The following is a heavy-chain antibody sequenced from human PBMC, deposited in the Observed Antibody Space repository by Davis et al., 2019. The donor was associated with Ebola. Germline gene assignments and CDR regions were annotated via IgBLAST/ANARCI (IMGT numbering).Heavy chain of an antibody. CDR1: GGTFSNYT. Sequence: AASVKVSCKASGGTFSNYTFHWVRQAPGQGLEWMGRIIPILGIANYAQKFQGRVTITADKSTSTAYMELSSLRSEDTAVYYCARGGMITMIVVPHDYWGQGTLVTVSS. CDR3: ARGGMITMIVVPHDY. D-gene: IGHD3-22*01. J-gene: IGHJ4*02. V-gene: IGHV1-69*02. CDR2: IIPILGIA.